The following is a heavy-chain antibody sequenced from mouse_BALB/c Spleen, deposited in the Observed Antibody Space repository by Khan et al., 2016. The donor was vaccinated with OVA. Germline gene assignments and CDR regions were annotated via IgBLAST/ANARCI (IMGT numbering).Heavy chain of an antibody. CDR3: AYYCTGSVAY. V-gene: IGHV5-6*01. D-gene: IGHD1-1*01. J-gene: IGHJ3*01. CDR1: GFSFSSYS. CDR2: ISSGGDYT. Sequence: EVELVESGGDLVKPAGSLKLSCAVSGFSFSSYSMSWVRQTPDKRLEWVASISSGGDYTYYPDSVKGRFTISRDTAKNTLYLQMSDLKSEESAIDYCAYYCTGSVAYWGQGTLVTVSA.